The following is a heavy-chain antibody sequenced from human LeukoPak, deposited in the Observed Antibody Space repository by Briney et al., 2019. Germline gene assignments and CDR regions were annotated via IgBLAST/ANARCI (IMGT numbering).Heavy chain of an antibody. CDR3: ARSARGEYSGYDLGYYYYGMDV. Sequence: GGSLRLSCAASGFTFSSYEMNWVRQAPGKGLEGVSYISSSGSTIYYADSVKGRFTISRDNAKNSLYLQMNSLRAEDTAVYYCARSARGEYSGYDLGYYYYGMDVWGKGTTVTVSS. D-gene: IGHD5-12*01. V-gene: IGHV3-48*03. CDR2: ISSSGSTI. CDR1: GFTFSSYE. J-gene: IGHJ6*04.